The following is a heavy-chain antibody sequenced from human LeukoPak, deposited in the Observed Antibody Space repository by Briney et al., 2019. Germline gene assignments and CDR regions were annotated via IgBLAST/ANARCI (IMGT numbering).Heavy chain of an antibody. CDR2: IWYEGSNK. J-gene: IGHJ4*02. Sequence: GGSLRLSCAASGFTFSSYGMHWVRQAPGKGLEWVAVIWYEGSNKYYADSVKGRFTISRDNSKNTLYLQMNSLRAEDTAVYYCARAVRDDILTGSIDYWGQGTLVTVSS. V-gene: IGHV3-33*01. D-gene: IGHD3-9*01. CDR1: GFTFSSYG. CDR3: ARAVRDDILTGSIDY.